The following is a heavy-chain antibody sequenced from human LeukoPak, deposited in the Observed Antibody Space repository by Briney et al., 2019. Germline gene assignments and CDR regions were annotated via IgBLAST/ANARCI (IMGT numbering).Heavy chain of an antibody. D-gene: IGHD3-10*01. CDR2: INPNSGGT. CDR3: ASLAGSYYYGSGSRWYDAFDI. V-gene: IGHV1-2*02. J-gene: IGHJ3*02. Sequence: GAPVKVSCKASGYTFTGYYMHWVRQAPGQGLEWMGWINPNSGGTNYAQKFQGRVTMTRDTSISTAYMELSRLRSDDTAVYYCASLAGSYYYGSGSRWYDAFDIWGQGTMVTVSS. CDR1: GYTFTGYY.